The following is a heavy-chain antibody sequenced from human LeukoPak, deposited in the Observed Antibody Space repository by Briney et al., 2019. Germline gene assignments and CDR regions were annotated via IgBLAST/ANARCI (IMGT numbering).Heavy chain of an antibody. CDR1: GYISNSYW. J-gene: IGHJ4*02. CDR3: ARHGSGRKTIEY. Sequence: GESLKISCKASGYISNSYWIGWVRRLPAKGREGRGIIYPGDADTRYSPSFQGQVTILADKCNSTAYLQWSSLKASDTDMYYCARHGSGRKTIEYWGQGTLVTVSS. D-gene: IGHD2-15*01. CDR2: IYPGDADT. V-gene: IGHV5-51*01.